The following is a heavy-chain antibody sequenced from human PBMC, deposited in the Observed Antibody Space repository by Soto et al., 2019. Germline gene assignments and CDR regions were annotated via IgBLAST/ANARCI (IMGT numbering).Heavy chain of an antibody. CDR3: GRDFDTYYYGSGSYPD. D-gene: IGHD3-10*01. Sequence: PGGSLRLSCAASGFTVSSNYMSWVRQAPGKGLEWVSVIYSGGSTYYADSVKGRFTISRHNSKNTLYLQMNSLRAEDTAVYYCGRDFDTYYYGSGSYPDWGQGTLVTVSS. V-gene: IGHV3-53*04. J-gene: IGHJ4*02. CDR2: IYSGGST. CDR1: GFTVSSNY.